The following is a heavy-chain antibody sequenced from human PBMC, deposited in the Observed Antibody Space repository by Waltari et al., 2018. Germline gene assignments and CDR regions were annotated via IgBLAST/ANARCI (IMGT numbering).Heavy chain of an antibody. CDR1: GFTFSNAW. V-gene: IGHV3-15*01. D-gene: IGHD3-3*01. CDR2: IKSKTDGGTT. J-gene: IGHJ4*02. CDR3: TTEDSITIFGVVMDPFDY. Sequence: EVQLVESGGGLVKPGGSLRLSCAASGFTFSNAWMSWVRQAPGKGLEWVGRIKSKTDGGTTDYAAPVKGRFTISRDDSKNTLYLQMNSLKTEDTAVYYCTTEDSITIFGVVMDPFDYWGQGTLVTVSS.